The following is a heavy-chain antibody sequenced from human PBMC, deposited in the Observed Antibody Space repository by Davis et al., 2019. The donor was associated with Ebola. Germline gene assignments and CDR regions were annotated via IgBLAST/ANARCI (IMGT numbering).Heavy chain of an antibody. CDR3: AREGGRYYDSSGYVFDI. CDR1: GYRFTSYY. J-gene: IGHJ3*02. V-gene: IGHV1-46*01. D-gene: IGHD3-22*01. Sequence: ASVKVSCKASGYRFTSYYMHWVRQAPGQGLEWMGIINPITGGTSYAQNFQVRVNTTRDTSTSTVYMELSSLRSEDTAVYYCAREGGRYYDSSGYVFDIRGQGTMVKVSS. CDR2: INPITGGT.